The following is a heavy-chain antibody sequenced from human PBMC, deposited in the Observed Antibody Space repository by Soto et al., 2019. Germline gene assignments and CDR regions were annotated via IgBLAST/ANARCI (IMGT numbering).Heavy chain of an antibody. CDR3: ARDAGIAAAGYL. J-gene: IGHJ4*02. V-gene: IGHV1-69*04. CDR2: IIPILGIA. Sequence: SVKVSCKSSVGTFSSYTISWVRQAPGQGLEWMGRIIPILGIANYAQKFQGRVTITADKSTSTAYMELSSLRSEDTAVYYCARDAGIAAAGYLWGQGTLVTVSS. CDR1: VGTFSSYT. D-gene: IGHD6-13*01.